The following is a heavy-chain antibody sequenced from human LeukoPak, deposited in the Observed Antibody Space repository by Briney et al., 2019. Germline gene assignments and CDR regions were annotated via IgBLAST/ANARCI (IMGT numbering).Heavy chain of an antibody. CDR3: GKTDIYFNPIDY. J-gene: IGHJ4*02. V-gene: IGHV4-4*02. Sequence: ETLSLTCAVSGVSISTSEWWIWVRQPPGQGLEWIGEIHRDGRTRYNPSLTSRVTMSMDYSKNQFSLNVRFVTAADTAIYYCGKTDIYFNPIDYWGPGSLVTVSS. CDR1: GVSISTSEW. CDR2: IHRDGRT. D-gene: IGHD3-9*01.